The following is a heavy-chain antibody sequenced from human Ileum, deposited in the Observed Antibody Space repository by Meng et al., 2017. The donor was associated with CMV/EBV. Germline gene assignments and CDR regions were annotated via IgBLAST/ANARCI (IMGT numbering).Heavy chain of an antibody. CDR2: IRYDGVSK. Sequence: GGSLRLSCVASGFTFSRYGMHWVRQVPGKGLEWVAFIRYDGVSKYYRPPVEGRFTISRDNSKNTLYLQMNSLKTEDTAMYHCAKDKWELPDSSGYNCFDPWGQGTWVTVSS. V-gene: IGHV3-30*02. CDR1: GFTFSRYG. CDR3: AKDKWELPDSSGYNCFDP. D-gene: IGHD3-22*01. J-gene: IGHJ5*02.